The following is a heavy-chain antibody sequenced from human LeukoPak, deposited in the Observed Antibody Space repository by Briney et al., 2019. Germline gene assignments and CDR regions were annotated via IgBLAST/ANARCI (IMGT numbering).Heavy chain of an antibody. CDR2: INHSGST. Sequence: SETLSLTCAVYGGSFSGYYWSWIRQPPGKGLEWIGEINHSGSTNYNPSLKSRVTISVDTSKNQFSLKLSSVTAADTAVYYCARRPMRGAFDIWGQGAMVTVSS. D-gene: IGHD3-22*01. CDR3: ARRPMRGAFDI. CDR1: GGSFSGYY. J-gene: IGHJ3*02. V-gene: IGHV4-34*01.